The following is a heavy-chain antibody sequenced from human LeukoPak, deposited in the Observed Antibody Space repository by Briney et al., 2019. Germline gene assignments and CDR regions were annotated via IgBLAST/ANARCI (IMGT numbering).Heavy chain of an antibody. Sequence: GGSLRLSCEASGFTFSTYAMSWVHQAPGKGLEWVSAISGSGGSTYYADSVKGRFTISRDNSKSTLYLQMNSLRADDTAVYYCSRDIHCSSTTCYSPWGQGTLVTVSS. V-gene: IGHV3-23*01. D-gene: IGHD2-2*02. CDR2: ISGSGGST. CDR3: SRDIHCSSTTCYSP. CDR1: GFTFSTYA. J-gene: IGHJ5*02.